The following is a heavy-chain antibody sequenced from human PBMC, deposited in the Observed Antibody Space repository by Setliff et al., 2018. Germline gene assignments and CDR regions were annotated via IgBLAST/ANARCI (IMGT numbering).Heavy chain of an antibody. V-gene: IGHV4-38-2*01. CDR3: ARHGLQFLEWLSAFDY. CDR2: IYHSGST. D-gene: IGHD3-3*01. CDR1: GYSISSGYY. J-gene: IGHJ4*02. Sequence: LSLTCAVSGYSISSGYYWGWIRQPPGEGLEWIGNIYHSGSTYYNPSLKSRVTISVDTSKNQFSLKLTSVTAADTAVYYCARHGLQFLEWLSAFDYWGQGTLVTVPQ.